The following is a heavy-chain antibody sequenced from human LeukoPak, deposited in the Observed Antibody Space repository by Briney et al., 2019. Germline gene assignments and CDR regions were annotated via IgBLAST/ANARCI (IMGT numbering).Heavy chain of an antibody. V-gene: IGHV3-33*05. CDR3: SIVAVASDFDY. Sequence: TGGSLRLSCAASGFTLFSSYDMHWVRQAPGKGLEWVAIIKYDGSDKYYIDSVKGRFTISRDNSRNTLYLQMNSLRVDDTAVYYCSIVAVASDFDYWGQGTLVTVPS. CDR1: GFTLFSSYD. J-gene: IGHJ4*02. D-gene: IGHD6-19*01. CDR2: IKYDGSDK.